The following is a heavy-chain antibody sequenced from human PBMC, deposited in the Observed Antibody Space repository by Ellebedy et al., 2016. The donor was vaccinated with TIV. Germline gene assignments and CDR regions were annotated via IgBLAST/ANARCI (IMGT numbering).Heavy chain of an antibody. V-gene: IGHV4-39*01. CDR3: ARHVISSGTQRRAFEI. D-gene: IGHD6-19*01. Sequence: MPSETLSLTCTVSGDSISGSSYYWGWIRQPPGKGLEWIGSIHYSGTTYYYPSLKNRVTISVDPSNNQFSLKLTSVTAADTAVYYCARHVISSGTQRRAFEIWGQGTMVTVSS. CDR2: IHYSGTT. J-gene: IGHJ3*02. CDR1: GDSISGSSYY.